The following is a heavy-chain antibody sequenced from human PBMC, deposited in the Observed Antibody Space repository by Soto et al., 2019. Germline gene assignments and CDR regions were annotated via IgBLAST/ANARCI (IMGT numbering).Heavy chain of an antibody. J-gene: IGHJ4*02. V-gene: IGHV3-30-3*01. D-gene: IGHD3-22*01. Sequence: QVQLVESGGGVVQPGRSLRLSCAASGFTFSSYAMHWVRQAPGKGLEWVAVISYDGSNKYYADSVKGRFTISRDNSKNTLYLQMNSLRAEDTAVYYCARDNSYYDSSGYYSSYFDSWGQGTLVTVSS. CDR1: GFTFSSYA. CDR3: ARDNSYYDSSGYYSSYFDS. CDR2: ISYDGSNK.